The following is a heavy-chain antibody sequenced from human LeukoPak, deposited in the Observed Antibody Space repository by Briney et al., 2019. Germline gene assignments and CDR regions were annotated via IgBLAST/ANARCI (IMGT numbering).Heavy chain of an antibody. V-gene: IGHV1-2*02. D-gene: IGHD1-26*01. J-gene: IGHJ4*02. CDR1: GYTFTGYY. Sequence: ASVKVSCKASGYTFTGYYMHWVRQAPGQGLEWMGWVNPNSGGTNYAQKFQGRVTMTRDTSISTAYMELSRLRSDDTALYYCARVPPWRESGRWRFDYWGQGTLVTVSS. CDR2: VNPNSGGT. CDR3: ARVPPWRESGRWRFDY.